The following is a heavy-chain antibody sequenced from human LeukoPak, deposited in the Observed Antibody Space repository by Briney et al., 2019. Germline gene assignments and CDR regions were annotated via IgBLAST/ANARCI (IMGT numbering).Heavy chain of an antibody. CDR3: ARDDYDSSTPYYFDY. CDR1: GFTFSTYW. Sequence: PGGSLRLSCSASGFTFSTYWMHWVRQAPGKGLVWVSRISSDGTNTNYADSVKGRFTISRDNAKNTLYLQMNSLRAEDTAVYYCARDDYDSSTPYYFDYWGQGILVTVSS. V-gene: IGHV3-74*01. CDR2: ISSDGTNT. J-gene: IGHJ4*02. D-gene: IGHD3-22*01.